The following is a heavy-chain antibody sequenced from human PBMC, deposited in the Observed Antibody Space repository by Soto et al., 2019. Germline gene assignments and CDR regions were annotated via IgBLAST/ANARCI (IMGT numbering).Heavy chain of an antibody. V-gene: IGHV3-15*07. Sequence: EVQLVESGGGWVKPGGSLTLSCVASDFSFGDAWMNWVRQAAGKGLEWVGHVKTKSEGETTDYAAPVKGRFTIWRDDSTNTLYLQMYCLKSEDTGKYFCTTLGPSWGQGTQVTVSS. CDR1: DFSFGDAW. CDR3: TTLGPS. CDR2: VKTKSEGETT. J-gene: IGHJ5*02.